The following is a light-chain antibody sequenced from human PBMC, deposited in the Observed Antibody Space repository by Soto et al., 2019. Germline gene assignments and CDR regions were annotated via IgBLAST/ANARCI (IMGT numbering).Light chain of an antibody. J-gene: IGKJ1*01. V-gene: IGKV1-5*01. CDR2: DAS. Sequence: DIQMTQSPSTLSASVGDRVTITCRASQSILSWLAWYQHKPGKAPKLLIYDASSLESGVPSRFSGSRSGTEFTLAIRSLQPDEIATYYCQQYDTYWTFGKGTKVEI. CDR3: QQYDTYWT. CDR1: QSILSW.